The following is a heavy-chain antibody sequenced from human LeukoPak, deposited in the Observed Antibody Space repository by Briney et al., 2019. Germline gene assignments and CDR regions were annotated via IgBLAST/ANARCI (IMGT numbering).Heavy chain of an antibody. CDR1: GGTFSSYA. D-gene: IGHD2-2*01. Sequence: EASVKVSCKASGGTFSSYAISWVRQAPGQGLEWMGGIIPIFGTANYAQKFQGRVTITADESTSTAYMELRSLRSDDTAVYYCARYVVVPAAEGYYYYMDVWGKGTTVTVSS. CDR2: IIPIFGTA. J-gene: IGHJ6*03. V-gene: IGHV1-69*13. CDR3: ARYVVVPAAEGYYYYMDV.